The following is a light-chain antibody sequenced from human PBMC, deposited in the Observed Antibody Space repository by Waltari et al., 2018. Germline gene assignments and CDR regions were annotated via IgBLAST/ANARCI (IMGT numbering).Light chain of an antibody. J-gene: IGLJ3*02. CDR2: DVR. CDR1: SSDVGGYNY. Sequence: QSALTQPASVSGSPGQSITISCTGTSSDVGGYNYVSWYQQHPGKAPKLMIYDVRNRPSGVSNRVAGSKSGNTASLTISGLQAEDEADYYCSSYTSSSTLWVFGGGTKLTVL. V-gene: IGLV2-14*03. CDR3: SSYTSSSTLWV.